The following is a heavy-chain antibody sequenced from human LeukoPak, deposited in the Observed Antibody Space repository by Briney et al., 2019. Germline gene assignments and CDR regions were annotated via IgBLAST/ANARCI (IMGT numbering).Heavy chain of an antibody. CDR1: GYTFTSYD. CDR3: ARRSDDYDSSAYYH. Sequence: ASVKVSCKTAGYTFTSYDLNWVRQATGQGLEWMGWVNPNSGNTGYAQKFQGRVTMTMDPSISTAYMELSSLRSEDTAVYYCARRSDDYDSSAYYHWGQGTLVTVSS. CDR2: VNPNSGNT. J-gene: IGHJ4*02. D-gene: IGHD3-22*01. V-gene: IGHV1-8*01.